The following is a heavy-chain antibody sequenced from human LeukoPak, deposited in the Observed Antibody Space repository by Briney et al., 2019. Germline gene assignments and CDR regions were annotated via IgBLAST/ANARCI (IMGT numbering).Heavy chain of an antibody. Sequence: GTSLRLSCAASGFTFDNYAMHWVRQAPGKGLEWVALISNDGTNKYYVDSVKGRFTMSRDNSKSTVYLQVNSLRAEDTAVYYCAVGLTIWGQGTMVTVSS. J-gene: IGHJ3*02. V-gene: IGHV3-30-3*01. D-gene: IGHD1-26*01. CDR1: GFTFDNYA. CDR2: ISNDGTNK. CDR3: AVGLTI.